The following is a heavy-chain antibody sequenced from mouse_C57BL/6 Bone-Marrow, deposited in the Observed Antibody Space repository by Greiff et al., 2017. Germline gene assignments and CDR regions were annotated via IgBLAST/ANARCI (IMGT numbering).Heavy chain of an antibody. CDR1: GYTFTDYY. CDR3: AREGSGAFAY. D-gene: IGHD1-1*01. V-gene: IGHV1-76*01. Sequence: QVQLQQSGAELVRPGASVKLSCKASGYTFTDYYINWVKQRPGQGLEWIARIYPGSGNTYYNEKFKGKATLSAEKSSNTAYMQLSSLTSEDSAVYFCAREGSGAFAYWGQGALVTVAA. J-gene: IGHJ3*01. CDR2: IYPGSGNT.